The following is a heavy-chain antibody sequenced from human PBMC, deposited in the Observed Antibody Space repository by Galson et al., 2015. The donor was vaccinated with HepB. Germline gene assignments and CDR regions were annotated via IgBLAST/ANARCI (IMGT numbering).Heavy chain of an antibody. CDR2: IYSGGST. V-gene: IGHV3-66*01. J-gene: IGHJ4*02. Sequence: SLRLSCAASGFTVSSNYMSWVRQAPGKGLEWVSVIYSGGSTYYADSVKGRFTISRDNSKNTLYLQMNSLRAEDTAVYYCAGPSSGWYAPFDYWGQGTLVTVSS. CDR3: AGPSSGWYAPFDY. D-gene: IGHD6-19*01. CDR1: GFTVSSNY.